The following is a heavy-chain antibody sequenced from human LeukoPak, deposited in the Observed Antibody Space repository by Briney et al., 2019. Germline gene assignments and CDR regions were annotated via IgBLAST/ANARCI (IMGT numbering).Heavy chain of an antibody. CDR1: GLTFSSYW. CDR2: IKQDGSEK. V-gene: IGHV3-7*01. J-gene: IGHJ5*02. D-gene: IGHD2-2*01. CDR3: ARDDCSSISCYHNWFDP. Sequence: GGSLRLSCAASGLTFSSYWMSWVRQAPGKGLEWMANIKQDGSEKYYVDSVKGRFTISRDNAKNSLYLQMNSLRAEDTAVYYCARDDCSSISCYHNWFDPWGQGTLVTVSS.